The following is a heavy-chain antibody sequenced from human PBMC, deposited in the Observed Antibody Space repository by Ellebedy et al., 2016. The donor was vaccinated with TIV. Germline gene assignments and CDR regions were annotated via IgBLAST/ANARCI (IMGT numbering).Heavy chain of an antibody. J-gene: IGHJ4*02. CDR2: IYYSGST. Sequence: SQTLSLTCAISGDSVSSNSAAWNWIRQPPGKGLEYIGYIYYSGSTNYNPSLKSRVTISVDTSKNQFSLKLSSVTAADTAVYYCARVGYSYGLAYYFDYWGQGTLVTVSS. CDR1: GDSVSSNSAA. V-gene: IGHV4-61*01. D-gene: IGHD5-18*01. CDR3: ARVGYSYGLAYYFDY.